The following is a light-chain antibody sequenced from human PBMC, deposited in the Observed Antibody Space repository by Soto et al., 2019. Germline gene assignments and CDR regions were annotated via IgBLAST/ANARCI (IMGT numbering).Light chain of an antibody. Sequence: DIQMTQSPSSLSASVGDRVTITCRASQSISTYLNWYQQKPGKAPNLLIFAASTLQSGFPSRFSGSGSCTDFTLTIRSLQPEDFATYYCQQSYTAPLTFGGGTKVEIK. CDR3: QQSYTAPLT. CDR2: AAS. V-gene: IGKV1-39*01. J-gene: IGKJ4*01. CDR1: QSISTY.